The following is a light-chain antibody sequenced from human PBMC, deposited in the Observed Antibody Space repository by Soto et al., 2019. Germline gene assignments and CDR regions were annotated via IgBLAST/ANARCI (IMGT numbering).Light chain of an antibody. V-gene: IGLV1-44*01. CDR2: NNN. CDR1: SSNIGSNT. CDR3: AAWDDSRTRLV. J-gene: IGLJ1*01. Sequence: QSVLTQPPSASGTPGQRVTISCSGSSSNIGSNTVNWYQQLPGTAPKLLIYNNNQRPPGVPDRFSGSKSGTSASLAISGLQSEDEADYYCAAWDDSRTRLVFGTGTKLTVL.